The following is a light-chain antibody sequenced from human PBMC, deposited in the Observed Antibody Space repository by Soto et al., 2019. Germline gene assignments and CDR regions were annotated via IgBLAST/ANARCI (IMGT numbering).Light chain of an antibody. V-gene: IGLV2-14*01. J-gene: IGLJ2*01. CDR2: DVS. CDR3: SSYTSSSTLEV. Sequence: QSALTQPASVSGSPGQSITISCTGTNSDVGGYNYVSWYQQHPGKAPKLMIYDVSNRPSGVSNRFSGSKSGNTASLTISGLQAEDEADYYCSSYTSSSTLEVFGGGTQLTVL. CDR1: NSDVGGYNY.